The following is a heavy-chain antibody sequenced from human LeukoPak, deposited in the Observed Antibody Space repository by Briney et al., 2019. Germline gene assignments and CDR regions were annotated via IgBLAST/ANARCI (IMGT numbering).Heavy chain of an antibody. CDR2: IYYSGST. CDR1: GGSISSYY. CDR3: ARGDGLWFGELLSAFDI. D-gene: IGHD3-10*01. V-gene: IGHV4-59*01. J-gene: IGHJ3*02. Sequence: NPSETLSLTCTVSGGSISSYYWSWIRQPPGKGLEWIGYIYYSGSTNYNPSLKSRVTISVDTSKNQFSLKLSSATAADTAVYYCARGDGLWFGELLSAFDIWGQGTMVTVSS.